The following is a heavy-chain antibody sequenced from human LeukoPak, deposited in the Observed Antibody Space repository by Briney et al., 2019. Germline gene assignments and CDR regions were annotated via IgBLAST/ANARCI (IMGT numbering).Heavy chain of an antibody. CDR2: IYYSGST. CDR3: ARDPGDCSSTSCYNYFDY. CDR1: GGSISSGGYY. D-gene: IGHD2-2*02. J-gene: IGHJ4*02. V-gene: IGHV4-31*03. Sequence: SSETLSLTCTVSGGSISSGGYYWSWIRQHPGKGLEWIGYIYYSGSTYYNPSLKSRVTISVDTSKNQFSLKLSSVTAADTAVYYCARDPGDCSSTSCYNYFDYWGQGTLVTVSS.